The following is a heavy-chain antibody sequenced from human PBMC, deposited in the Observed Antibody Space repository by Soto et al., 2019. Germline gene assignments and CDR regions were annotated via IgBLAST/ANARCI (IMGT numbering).Heavy chain of an antibody. CDR2: ISYDGSNK. D-gene: IGHD1-26*01. V-gene: IGHV3-30*18. J-gene: IGHJ4*02. CDR1: GFTFSGFG. CDR3: AKDFCGRYGGRSRPRAFDY. Sequence: GGSLRLSCAASGFTFSGFGLHWVRQAPGKGLEWVAVISYDGSNKYYADSVKGRFTISRDNSKNTLYLQMNSLRAEDTAVDYCAKDFCGRYGGRSRPRAFDYWGQGTLVTVSS.